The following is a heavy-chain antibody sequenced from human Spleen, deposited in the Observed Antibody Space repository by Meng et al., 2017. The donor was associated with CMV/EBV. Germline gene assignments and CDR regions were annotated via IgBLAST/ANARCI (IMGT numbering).Heavy chain of an antibody. J-gene: IGHJ5*02. CDR1: GYTFTSYD. V-gene: IGHV1-8*03. Sequence: ASVKVSCKASGYTFTSYDINWVRQATGQGPEWMGWMNPNSGNTGFAQKFQGRVTIARNTSISTAYMELSSLRSEDTAVYYCARGPLRYSSSSWFDPWGQGTLVTVSS. CDR2: MNPNSGNT. CDR3: ARGPLRYSSSSWFDP. D-gene: IGHD6-6*01.